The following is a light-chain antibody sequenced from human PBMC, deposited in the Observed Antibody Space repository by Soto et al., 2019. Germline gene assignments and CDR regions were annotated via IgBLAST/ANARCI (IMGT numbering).Light chain of an antibody. Sequence: QSVLTQPASVSGSPGQSITISCTGTSSDVGGYNYVSWYQQHPGKAPKVMIYEVSNRPSGVPNRFSGSKSGNTASLTISGLQAEDEADYSCSSYTTSSTPYVFGTGTKVTVL. CDR3: SSYTTSSTPYV. V-gene: IGLV2-14*03. J-gene: IGLJ1*01. CDR1: SSDVGGYNY. CDR2: EVS.